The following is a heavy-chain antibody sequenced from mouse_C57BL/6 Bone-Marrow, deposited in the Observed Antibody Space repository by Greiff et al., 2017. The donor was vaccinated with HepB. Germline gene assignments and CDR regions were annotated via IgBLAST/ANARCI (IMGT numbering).Heavy chain of an antibody. CDR1: GYTFTSYW. CDR2: IYPSDSET. J-gene: IGHJ4*01. V-gene: IGHV1-61*01. D-gene: IGHD2-3*01. CDR3: ARPYDGYPYAMDY. Sequence: VQLQQPGAELVRPGSSVKLSCKASGYTFTSYWMDWVKQRPGQGLEWIGNIYPSDSETHYNQKFKDKATLTVDKSSSTAYMQLSSLTSEDSAVYYCARPYDGYPYAMDYWGQGTSVTVSS.